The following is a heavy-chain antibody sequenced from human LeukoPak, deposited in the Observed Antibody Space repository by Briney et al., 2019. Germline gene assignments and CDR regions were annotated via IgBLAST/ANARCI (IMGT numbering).Heavy chain of an antibody. V-gene: IGHV4-34*01. CDR2: INHSGST. J-gene: IGHJ6*03. CDR1: GGSFSGYY. Sequence: PSETLSLTCAVYGGSFSGYYWSWIRQPPGNGLEWIGEINHSGSTNYNPSLKSRVTISVDTSKNQFSLKLSSVTAADTAVYYCARRAPFSGGVLMVYRPGGYMDVWGKGTTVTVSS. D-gene: IGHD2-8*01. CDR3: ARRAPFSGGVLMVYRPGGYMDV.